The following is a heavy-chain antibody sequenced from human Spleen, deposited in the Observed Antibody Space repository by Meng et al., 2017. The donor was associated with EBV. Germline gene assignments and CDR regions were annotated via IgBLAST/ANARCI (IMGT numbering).Heavy chain of an antibody. D-gene: IGHD4-23*01. CDR2: ISAYNGNT. Sequence: QIQLVQFGAEVKKPGASVKVSCKASGYTFTNYGFSWVRQAPGQGLEWLAWISAYNGNTNHAREFQSSVTVTTHTSTSTAYMELRSLRSDDTAVYYCARTPGFGGHSDYWGQGTLVTVSS. J-gene: IGHJ4*02. CDR3: ARTPGFGGHSDY. V-gene: IGHV1-18*01. CDR1: GYTFTNYG.